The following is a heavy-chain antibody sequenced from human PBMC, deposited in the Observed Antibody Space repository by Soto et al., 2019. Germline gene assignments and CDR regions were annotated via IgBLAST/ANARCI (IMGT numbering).Heavy chain of an antibody. J-gene: IGHJ2*01. Sequence: ASVKVPGKASGYTSSIYGISWVRQAPGQGLEWMAWISGYNGNIKYAQKFQGRVTMATDTTTTGAYMELRSLRSDDTAVYYCARDVSGGTYPWFFDLWGRGTLVTVSS. CDR1: GYTSSIYG. CDR3: ARDVSGGTYPWFFDL. V-gene: IGHV1-18*04. CDR2: ISGYNGNI. D-gene: IGHD1-26*01.